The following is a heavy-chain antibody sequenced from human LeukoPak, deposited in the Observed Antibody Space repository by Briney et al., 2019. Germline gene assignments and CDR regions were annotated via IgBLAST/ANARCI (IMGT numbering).Heavy chain of an antibody. D-gene: IGHD2-2*01. V-gene: IGHV4-59*01. CDR1: GGSISSYY. Sequence: SETLSLTCTVSGGSISSYYWSWIRQPPGKGLEWIGYIYYSGSTNYNPSLKSRVTISVDTSKNQFSLKLSSVTAADTAVYYCARVPRDIVVVPAAMRHYYYYYMDVWGKGTTVTVSS. CDR2: IYYSGST. CDR3: ARVPRDIVVVPAAMRHYYYYYMDV. J-gene: IGHJ6*03.